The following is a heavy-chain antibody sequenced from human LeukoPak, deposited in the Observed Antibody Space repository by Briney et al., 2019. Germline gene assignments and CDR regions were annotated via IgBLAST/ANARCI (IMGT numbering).Heavy chain of an antibody. CDR2: ISGSGGTI. D-gene: IGHD2/OR15-2a*01. V-gene: IGHV3-23*01. CDR1: GFTFSRYA. J-gene: IGHJ6*03. CDR3: AKDSGVTFYNFYYYMDV. Sequence: GGSLRLSCAASGFTFSRYAMSWVRQAPGKGLEWVSVISGSGGTIYYADPVKGRFTISRDNSKQTLYLQVNSLRAEDTAVYYCAKDSGVTFYNFYYYMDVWGKGTTVTVS.